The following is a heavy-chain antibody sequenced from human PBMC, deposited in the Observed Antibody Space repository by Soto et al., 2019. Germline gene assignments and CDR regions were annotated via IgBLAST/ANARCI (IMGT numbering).Heavy chain of an antibody. CDR1: GDSISGSNYY. CDR2: IYYSGTT. CDR3: ARLGGFYQSLDS. J-gene: IGHJ5*01. D-gene: IGHD3-22*01. V-gene: IGHV4-39*01. Sequence: PSETLSLTCTVSGDSISGSNYYWVWIRQSPGKGLEWIGNIYYSGTTYYKPSLKSRVTISVDSSKNQFSLNLTSVSAADTAVYYCARLGGFYQSLDSWGQGTLVTVSS.